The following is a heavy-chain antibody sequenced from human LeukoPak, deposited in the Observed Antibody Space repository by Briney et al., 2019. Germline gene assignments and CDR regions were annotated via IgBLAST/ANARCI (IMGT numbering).Heavy chain of an antibody. D-gene: IGHD3-10*01. CDR2: INPNSGGT. V-gene: IGHV1-2*06. Sequence: ASVRVSCKASGYTFTGYYIHWVRQAPGQGLEWMGRINPNSGGTNYAQKFQGRVTMTRDTSTSTAYMQLSRLTSDDTAVYYCAREPMVRDFNWFDPWGQGTLVTVSS. CDR1: GYTFTGYY. CDR3: AREPMVRDFNWFDP. J-gene: IGHJ5*02.